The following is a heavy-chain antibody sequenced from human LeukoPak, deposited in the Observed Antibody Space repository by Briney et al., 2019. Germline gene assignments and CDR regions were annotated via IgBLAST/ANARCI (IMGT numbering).Heavy chain of an antibody. Sequence: SETLSLTCTVSGGSISSGGYYRSWIRQPPGKGLEWIGYIYHSGSTYYNPSLKSRVTISVDRSKNQFSLKLSSVTAADTAVYYCASFPDIAWSGSYYNVDWFDPWGQGTLVTVSS. CDR1: GGSISSGGYY. V-gene: IGHV4-30-2*01. J-gene: IGHJ5*02. CDR3: ASFPDIAWSGSYYNVDWFDP. D-gene: IGHD3-10*01. CDR2: IYHSGST.